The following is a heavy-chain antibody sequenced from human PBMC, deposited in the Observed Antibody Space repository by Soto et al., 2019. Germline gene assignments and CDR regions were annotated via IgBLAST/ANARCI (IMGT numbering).Heavy chain of an antibody. D-gene: IGHD4-17*01. V-gene: IGHV4-34*01. Sequence: QVQLQQWGAGLLKPSETLSLTCSVYGGSFSGYYWSWIRQPPGKGLEWIGEINHSGSTNYNPSLKSRVTISVDTSKNQFSLKLSSVTAADTAVYYCAFMDGDEVDYWGQGTLVTVSS. CDR1: GGSFSGYY. J-gene: IGHJ4*02. CDR2: INHSGST. CDR3: AFMDGDEVDY.